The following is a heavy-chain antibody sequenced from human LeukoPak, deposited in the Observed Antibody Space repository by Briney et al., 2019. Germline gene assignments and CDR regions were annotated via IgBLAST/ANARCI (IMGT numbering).Heavy chain of an antibody. D-gene: IGHD3-10*01. CDR2: INACHGNT. Sequence: GASVKVSCKASGYTFTNYAMHWVRQAPGQRLEWMRWINACHGNTKYSQEFQGRVTITRDTSASTAYMELNRLTSDDTALYYCARSLRAVDAFNIWGQGTMVTVSS. CDR1: GYTFTNYA. CDR3: ARSLRAVDAFNI. V-gene: IGHV1-3*01. J-gene: IGHJ3*02.